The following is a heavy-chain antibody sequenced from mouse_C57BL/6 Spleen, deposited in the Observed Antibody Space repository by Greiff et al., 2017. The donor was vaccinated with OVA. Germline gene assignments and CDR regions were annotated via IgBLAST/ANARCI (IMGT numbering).Heavy chain of an antibody. CDR1: GYSITSGYY. CDR3: ARVDYYGSSYRYFDV. Sequence: EVKLQESGPGLVKPSQSLSLTCSVTGYSITSGYYWNWIRQFPGNKLEWMGYISYDGSNNYNPSLKNRISITRDTSKNQFFLKLNSVTTEDTATYYCARVDYYGSSYRYFDVWGTGTTVTVSS. D-gene: IGHD1-1*01. CDR2: ISYDGSN. V-gene: IGHV3-6*01. J-gene: IGHJ1*03.